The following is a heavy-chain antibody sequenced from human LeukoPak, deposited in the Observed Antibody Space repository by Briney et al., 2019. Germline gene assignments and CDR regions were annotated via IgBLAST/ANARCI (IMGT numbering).Heavy chain of an antibody. CDR2: ISGSGGTA. J-gene: IGHJ4*02. Sequence: GGSLRLSCKAFGLTFSSYWMHWVRQAPGKGLEWVSGISGSGGTAYYADSVKGRFTISRDNSKNTLYLQMNSLRAEDTAVYYCAKKGYYDGSGYYMYYFDHWGQGTLVTVSS. D-gene: IGHD3-22*01. CDR3: AKKGYYDGSGYYMYYFDH. V-gene: IGHV3-23*01. CDR1: GLTFSSYW.